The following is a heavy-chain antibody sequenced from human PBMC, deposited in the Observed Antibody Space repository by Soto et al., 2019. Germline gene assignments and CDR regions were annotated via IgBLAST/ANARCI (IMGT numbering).Heavy chain of an antibody. V-gene: IGHV1-2*02. CDR3: ARPFCSSNSCHNWFDS. J-gene: IGHJ5*01. D-gene: IGHD2-2*01. Sequence: ASVKVSCKASGYIFTGYYINWVRQAPGQGLEWMGWINPNSGDTSFLQKFQGRVSMTTDTSINTAYMELSRVTSDDTAVYYCARPFCSSNSCHNWFDSWGQGXLVTVPS. CDR1: GYIFTGYY. CDR2: INPNSGDT.